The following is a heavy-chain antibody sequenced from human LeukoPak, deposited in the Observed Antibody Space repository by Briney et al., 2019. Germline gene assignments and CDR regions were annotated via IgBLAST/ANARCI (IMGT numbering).Heavy chain of an antibody. CDR3: ARGGRFFEY. CDR1: GFTFSGYS. J-gene: IGHJ4*02. CDR2: ISGSSSYI. D-gene: IGHD3-3*01. Sequence: GGSLRLSCTASGFTFSGYSMNWVRQAPGKGLEWVSFISGSSSYIYYADSVKGRFTISRDNAKNSLYLQMNSLRADDTAVYYCARGGRFFEYWGQGTLATVSS. V-gene: IGHV3-21*01.